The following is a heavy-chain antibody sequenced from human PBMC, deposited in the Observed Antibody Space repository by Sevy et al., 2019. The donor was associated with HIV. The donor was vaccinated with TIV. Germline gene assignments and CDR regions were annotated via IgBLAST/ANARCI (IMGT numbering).Heavy chain of an antibody. D-gene: IGHD4-17*01. V-gene: IGHV4-61*01. J-gene: IGHJ4*02. CDR3: ARDRSPYGDYATGSFDS. CDR1: GGSVTSDSYY. Sequence: SETLSLTCSVSGGSVTSDSYYWSWIRQPPGKGLEWIASIFYSGSTNYHSSLKSRVTMSVDTSKNQFSLRVSAVTAADTAVDYCARDRSPYGDYATGSFDSWGQGTLVTVSS. CDR2: IFYSGST.